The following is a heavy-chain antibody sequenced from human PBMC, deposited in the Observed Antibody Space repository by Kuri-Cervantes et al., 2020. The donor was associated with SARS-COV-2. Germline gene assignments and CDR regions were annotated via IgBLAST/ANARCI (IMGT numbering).Heavy chain of an antibody. J-gene: IGHJ4*02. D-gene: IGHD5-18*01. CDR1: GFTFSNSW. Sequence: GGSLRLSCAASGFTFSNSWMSWVRQAPGGGLEWVANVKQDGSETYYVESVKGRFTISRDNAKNSLYLQMNSLRADDTAVYYCVRLGAAYVDTLVVMRAVHYFDSWGQGTLVTVSS. CDR2: VKQDGSET. CDR3: VRLGAAYVDTLVVMRAVHYFDS. V-gene: IGHV3-7*03.